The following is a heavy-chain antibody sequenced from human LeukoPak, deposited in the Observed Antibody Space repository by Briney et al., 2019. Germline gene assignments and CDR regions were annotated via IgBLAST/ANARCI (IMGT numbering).Heavy chain of an antibody. CDR1: GGTFSSYA. V-gene: IGHV1-69*05. Sequence: ASVKVSCKASGGTFSSYAISWVRQAPGQGLEWMGGIIPIFGTANYAQKFQGRVTIATDESTSTAYMELSSLRSEDTAVYYCAIWGQQLAFDYWGQGTLVTVSS. CDR2: IIPIFGTA. CDR3: AIWGQQLAFDY. J-gene: IGHJ4*02. D-gene: IGHD6-13*01.